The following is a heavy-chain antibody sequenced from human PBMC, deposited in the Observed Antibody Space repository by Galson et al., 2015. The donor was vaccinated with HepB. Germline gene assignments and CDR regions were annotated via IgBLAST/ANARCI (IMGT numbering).Heavy chain of an antibody. Sequence: SVKVSCKASGYAFTGYYMHWVRQAPGQGLEWMGWINPNSGGTNYAQKFQGWVTMTRDTSISTAYMELSRLRSDDAAVYYCARGSPLGAFDIWGQGTMVTVSS. V-gene: IGHV1-2*04. J-gene: IGHJ3*02. CDR1: GYAFTGYY. CDR2: INPNSGGT. CDR3: ARGSPLGAFDI.